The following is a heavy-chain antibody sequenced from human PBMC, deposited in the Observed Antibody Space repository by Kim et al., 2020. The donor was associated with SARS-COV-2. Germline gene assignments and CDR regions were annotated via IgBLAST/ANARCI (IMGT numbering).Heavy chain of an antibody. CDR2: ISGYNGNT. CDR1: GYTFTSFG. V-gene: IGHV1-18*01. D-gene: IGHD3-3*01. J-gene: IGHJ4*02. Sequence: ASVKVSCKASGYTFTSFGVSWVRQAPGLGLEWMGWISGYNGNTNYAPKLQARVTMTADTSTNTAYMELRSLSSDDTAMYYCARGGYYPGDYWGQGTLVTV. CDR3: ARGGYYPGDY.